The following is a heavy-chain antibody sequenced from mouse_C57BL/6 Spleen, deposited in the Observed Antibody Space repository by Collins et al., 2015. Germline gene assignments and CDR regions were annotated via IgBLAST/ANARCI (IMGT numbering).Heavy chain of an antibody. CDR1: GYSIASGYY. Sequence: DVQLQESGPGLVKPSQSLSLTCSVTGYSIASGYYWNWIRHFPGNKLEWVGYINYDGSNNYNPSLKNRISITRDTSKNQFFLKLNSVTTEDTATYYCARGMITTAMDYWGQGTSVTVSS. J-gene: IGHJ4*01. V-gene: IGHV3-6*02. CDR3: ARGMITTAMDY. CDR2: INYDGSN. D-gene: IGHD2-4*01.